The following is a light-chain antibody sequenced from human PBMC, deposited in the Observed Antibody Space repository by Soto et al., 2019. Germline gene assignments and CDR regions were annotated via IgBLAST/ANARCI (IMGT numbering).Light chain of an antibody. CDR3: QQYNNRPLT. Sequence: EIVMTQPPATLSVSPGERATLSCRASQSVSSNLAWYQQKPGQAPRLLIYGASTRATGIPARFSGSGSGTEFTLTISSLQSEDFAVYYCQQYNNRPLTFGGGTKVDIK. V-gene: IGKV3-15*01. CDR2: GAS. J-gene: IGKJ4*01. CDR1: QSVSSN.